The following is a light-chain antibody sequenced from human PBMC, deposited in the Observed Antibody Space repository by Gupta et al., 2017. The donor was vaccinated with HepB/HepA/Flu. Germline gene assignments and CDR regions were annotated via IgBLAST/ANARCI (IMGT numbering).Light chain of an antibody. CDR1: QSISTY. Sequence: DIQMTQSPSSLSASVGDRVTITCRASQSISTYLNWYQQKPGKAPKVLIYGASTLQSGVPSRFSGSGSGTDFTLTISSLQFEDFATYYCQQSYIIPPAFGPGTKVDIK. J-gene: IGKJ3*01. CDR2: GAS. V-gene: IGKV1-39*01. CDR3: QQSYIIPPA.